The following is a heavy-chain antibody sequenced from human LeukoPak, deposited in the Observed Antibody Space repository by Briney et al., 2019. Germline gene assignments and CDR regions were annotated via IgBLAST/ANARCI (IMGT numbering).Heavy chain of an antibody. V-gene: IGHV4-59*11. CDR3: ARSVYSSSFFDY. CDR2: IYYSGST. J-gene: IGHJ4*02. CDR1: GGSISSHY. Sequence: SETLSLTCTVSGGSISSHYWSWIRQPPGKELEWIGYIYYSGSTNYNPSLKSRVTISVDTSKNQFSLKLSSVTAADTAVYYCARSVYSSSFFDYWGQGTLVTVSS. D-gene: IGHD6-6*01.